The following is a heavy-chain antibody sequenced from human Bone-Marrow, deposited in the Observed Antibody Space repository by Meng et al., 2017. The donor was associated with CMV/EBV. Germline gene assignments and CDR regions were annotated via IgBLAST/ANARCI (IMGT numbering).Heavy chain of an antibody. CDR1: GFTFSSYS. D-gene: IGHD6-6*01. V-gene: IGHV3-21*01. CDR3: AREYSSLNYYYYGMDV. J-gene: IGHJ6*02. CDR2: ISSSSSYI. Sequence: GESLKISCAASGFTFSSYSMNWVRQAPGKGLECVSSISSSSSYIYYADSVKGRFTISRDNAKNSLYLQMNSLRAEDTAVYYCAREYSSLNYYYYGMDVWGQGTTVTVAS.